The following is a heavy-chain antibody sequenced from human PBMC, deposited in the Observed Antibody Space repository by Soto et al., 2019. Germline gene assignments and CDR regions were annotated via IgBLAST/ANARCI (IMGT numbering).Heavy chain of an antibody. CDR3: VKDRSSSGYGYFDY. CDR1: GFTFSSYG. Sequence: GGSLRLSCAASGFTFSSYGMHWVRQAPGKGLEWVAVISYDGSNKYYAESVKGRFTISRDNSKSTLYLQMNSLRAEDTAVYYCVKDRSSSGYGYFDYWGQGTLVTVSS. D-gene: IGHD3-22*01. J-gene: IGHJ4*02. V-gene: IGHV3-30*18. CDR2: ISYDGSNK.